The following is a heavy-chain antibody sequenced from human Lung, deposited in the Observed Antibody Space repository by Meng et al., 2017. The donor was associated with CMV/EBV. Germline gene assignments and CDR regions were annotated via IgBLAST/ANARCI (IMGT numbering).Heavy chain of an antibody. CDR1: GNTLTELS. J-gene: IGHJ4*02. Sequence: QVVQAGGEGKKPGAAVKVSCKVSGNTLTELSMHWVRQAPGKGLEWMGGFDPEDGETIYAQKFQGRVTMTEDTSTDTAYMELSSLRSEDTAVYYCAGPGTTGNFDYWGQGTLVTVSS. D-gene: IGHD1-7*01. V-gene: IGHV1-24*01. CDR3: AGPGTTGNFDY. CDR2: FDPEDGET.